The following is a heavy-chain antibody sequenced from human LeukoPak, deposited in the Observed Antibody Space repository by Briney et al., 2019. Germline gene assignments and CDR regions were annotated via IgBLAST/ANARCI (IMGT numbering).Heavy chain of an antibody. Sequence: GGSLRLSCAASGFTFTRYGMHWVRQAPGKGLEWVASVNSDETTRYYADSVKGRFTISRDNSKNTVYLQMNSPRAEDTAVYYCAKGMGSGWTFDYWGQGTLVTVSS. J-gene: IGHJ4*02. CDR3: AKGMGSGWTFDY. CDR1: GFTFTRYG. V-gene: IGHV3-30*02. CDR2: VNSDETTR. D-gene: IGHD6-19*01.